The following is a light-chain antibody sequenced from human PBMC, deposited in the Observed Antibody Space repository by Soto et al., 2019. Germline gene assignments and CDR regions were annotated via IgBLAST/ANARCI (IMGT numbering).Light chain of an antibody. CDR2: IND. V-gene: IGLV1-44*01. J-gene: IGLJ2*01. CDR1: SSNIRSDT. Sequence: QAVVTQPPSASGTPGQRVTISCSGSSSNIRSDTVHWYQQLPGTAPTLLIYINDQRPSGVPERFSGSKSGTSASLAISGLQSEDEADYYCAAWDDSLNGVVFGGGTKLTVL. CDR3: AAWDDSLNGVV.